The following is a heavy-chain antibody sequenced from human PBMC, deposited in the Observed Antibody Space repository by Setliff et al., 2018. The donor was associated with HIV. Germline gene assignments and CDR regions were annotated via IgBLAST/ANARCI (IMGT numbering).Heavy chain of an antibody. Sequence: GGSLRLSCAASGFTFSSYEMNWVRQAPGKGLEWVSYISSSGSITYYADSVKGRFTISRDNAKNSLYLQMNSLRAEDTAVYYCARDQGNYVPLGYYYGMDVWGQGTTVTVSS. CDR3: ARDQGNYVPLGYYYGMDV. D-gene: IGHD1-7*01. CDR1: GFTFSSYE. CDR2: ISSSGSIT. J-gene: IGHJ6*02. V-gene: IGHV3-48*03.